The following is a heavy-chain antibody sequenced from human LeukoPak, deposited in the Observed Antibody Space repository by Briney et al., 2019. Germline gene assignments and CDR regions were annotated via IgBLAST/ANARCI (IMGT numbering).Heavy chain of an antibody. V-gene: IGHV4-34*01. D-gene: IGHD4-23*01. CDR1: GGSFSGYY. CDR3: ARPRPYAGANDAFDI. CDR2: INHSGST. J-gene: IGHJ3*02. Sequence: SETLSLTCAVYGGSFSGYYWSWIRQPPGKGLEWIGEINHSGSTSYNPSLKSRVTISVDTSKNQFSLNLTSVTAADTAVYYCARPRPYAGANDAFDIWGQGTMVTVSS.